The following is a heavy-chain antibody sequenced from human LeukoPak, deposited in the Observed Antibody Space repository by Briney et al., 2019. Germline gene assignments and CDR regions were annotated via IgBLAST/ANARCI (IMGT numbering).Heavy chain of an antibody. J-gene: IGHJ3*02. V-gene: IGHV4-59*02. CDR3: AGFYYSTISAFDI. CDR2: IYSRGNS. CDR1: GVSVINYY. Sequence: SETLSLTCTVSGVSVINYYWSWIRQPPGKGLEWIGYIYSRGNSDYNPSLKSRVTISIATSKNQFSLKLTSATPADTSMYFCAGFYYSTISAFDIWGQGTVVTVSS. D-gene: IGHD3-10*01.